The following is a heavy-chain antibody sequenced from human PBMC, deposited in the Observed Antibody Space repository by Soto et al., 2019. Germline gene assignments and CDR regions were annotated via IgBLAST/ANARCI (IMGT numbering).Heavy chain of an antibody. CDR2: IYWDDDK. J-gene: IGHJ4*02. D-gene: IGHD2-8*01. V-gene: IGHV2-5*02. CDR1: GFSLSTLGVG. Sequence: QITLKESGPTLVTPTQTLTLTCTFSGFSLSTLGVGVGWIRQPPGKALEWLALIYWDDDKRYIPSLKSSLTITKDTSKYQVVLTVTNVEPEDTATYCCALKRYAEFDYLGPGTLVTVSS. CDR3: ALKRYAEFDY.